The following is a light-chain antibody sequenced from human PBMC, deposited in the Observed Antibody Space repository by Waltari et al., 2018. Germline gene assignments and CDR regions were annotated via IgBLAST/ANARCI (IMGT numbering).Light chain of an antibody. CDR3: YSAADNNLV. CDR1: ILPKKY. V-gene: IGLV3-27*01. J-gene: IGLJ3*02. Sequence: SYELTQPSSVSVSPGQTARITCSGDILPKKYVRWFHQKPGQAPVLVIYKDRERPSGIPERFSGSSSGTTVTLTISGAQVEDEGDYYCYSAADNNLVFGGGTQLTVV. CDR2: KDR.